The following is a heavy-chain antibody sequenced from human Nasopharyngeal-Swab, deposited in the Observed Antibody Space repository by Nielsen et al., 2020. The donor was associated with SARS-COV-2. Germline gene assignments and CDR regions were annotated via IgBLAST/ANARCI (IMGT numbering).Heavy chain of an antibody. Sequence: ASVKVSCKASGYTFTSYYMHWVRHAPGQGLEWMGIINPSGGSTSYAQKFQGRVTMTRDTSTSTVYMELSSLRSEDTAVYYCARDRGRGAIITNPMYYFDYWGQGTLVTVSS. J-gene: IGHJ4*02. D-gene: IGHD3-10*01. V-gene: IGHV1-46*01. CDR2: INPSGGST. CDR3: ARDRGRGAIITNPMYYFDY. CDR1: GYTFTSYY.